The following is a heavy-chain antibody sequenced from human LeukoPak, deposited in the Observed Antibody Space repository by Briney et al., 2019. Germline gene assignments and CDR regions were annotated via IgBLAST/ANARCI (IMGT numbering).Heavy chain of an antibody. V-gene: IGHV1-2*02. CDR2: NNPNSGGT. CDR1: GYIFTRYY. CDR3: ARGDGGYYMYYFDY. Sequence: ASVTVSCQASGYIFTRYYMHWVRQPAGRGIEWMGWNNPNSGGTNYAQKFQGRVTMTRDTSISTAYMELSRLRSDDTTVYYCARGDGGYYMYYFDYWGQGKLVTVSS. J-gene: IGHJ4*02. D-gene: IGHD3-10*01.